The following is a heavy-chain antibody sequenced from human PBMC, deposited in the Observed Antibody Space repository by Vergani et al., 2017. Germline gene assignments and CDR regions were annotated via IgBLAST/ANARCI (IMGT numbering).Heavy chain of an antibody. CDR2: IYSTGST. CDR3: ARMGGYDEGDAFRIGYFDS. J-gene: IGHJ4*02. V-gene: IGHV4-31*03. D-gene: IGHD3-22*01. CDR1: GGSVDNRAYY. Sequence: QAQLQESGPGLVKPSETLSLTCTVSGGSVDNRAYYWGWIRRPPGKGLEWIGYIYSTGSTHHNPSLRRRINMSVDTSKNQFSLKLNSVTDADTAMYYCARMGGYDEGDAFRIGYFDSWGPGILVTVSS.